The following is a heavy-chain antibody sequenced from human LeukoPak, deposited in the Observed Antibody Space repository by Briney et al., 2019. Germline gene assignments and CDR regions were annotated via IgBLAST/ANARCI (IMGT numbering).Heavy chain of an antibody. V-gene: IGHV1-2*02. D-gene: IGHD1-26*01. CDR3: ARVVGATGLDY. Sequence: ASVKVSCKASGYTFTVYYMHWVRQAPGQGLGWMGWINPNSGGTNYAQKFQGRVTMTRDTSISTAYMELSRLRSDDTAVYYCARVVGATGLDYWGQGTLVTVSS. CDR1: GYTFTVYY. CDR2: INPNSGGT. J-gene: IGHJ4*02.